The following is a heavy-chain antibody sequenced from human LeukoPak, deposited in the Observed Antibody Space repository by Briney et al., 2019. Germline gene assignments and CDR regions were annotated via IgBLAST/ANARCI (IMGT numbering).Heavy chain of an antibody. CDR1: GGSISSYY. D-gene: IGHD6-13*01. CDR3: AGISGYSSSWHFDY. Sequence: SETLSLTCTVSGGSISSYYWSWIRQPPGKGLEWIGYIYYSGSTNYNPSLKSRVTISVDTSKNQFSLKLSSVTAADTAVYYCAGISGYSSSWHFDYWGQGTLVTVSS. CDR2: IYYSGST. J-gene: IGHJ4*02. V-gene: IGHV4-59*01.